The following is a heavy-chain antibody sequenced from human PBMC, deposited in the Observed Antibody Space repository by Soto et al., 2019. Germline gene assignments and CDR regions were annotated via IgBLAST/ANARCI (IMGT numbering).Heavy chain of an antibody. CDR3: ARRPSGYYYYGMDV. Sequence: PGGSLRLSCAASGFTFSSYSMNWVRQAPGKGLEWVSSISSSSSYIYYADSVKGRFTISRDNAKNSLYLQMNSLRAEDTAVYYCARRPSGYYYYGMDVWGQGTTVTVSS. CDR1: GFTFSSYS. V-gene: IGHV3-21*01. D-gene: IGHD3-10*01. CDR2: ISSSSSYI. J-gene: IGHJ6*02.